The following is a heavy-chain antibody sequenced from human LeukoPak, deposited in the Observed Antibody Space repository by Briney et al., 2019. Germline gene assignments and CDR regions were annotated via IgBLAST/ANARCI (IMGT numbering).Heavy chain of an antibody. D-gene: IGHD3-22*01. J-gene: IGHJ4*02. CDR2: ISHSGST. Sequence: PSETLPRTCTVSGGSISSYYLSWIRQPPGKGLEWIGYISHSGSTNYNPSLKSRVTISVDTSKNQFSLKLSSVTAADTALYYCARSYYYDSGGSPGGYWGQGTLVTVSS. CDR3: ARSYYYDSGGSPGGY. V-gene: IGHV4-59*01. CDR1: GGSISSYY.